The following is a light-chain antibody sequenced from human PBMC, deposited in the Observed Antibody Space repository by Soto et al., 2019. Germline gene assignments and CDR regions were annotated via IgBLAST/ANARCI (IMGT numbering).Light chain of an antibody. J-gene: IGKJ5*01. V-gene: IGKV3-20*01. CDR3: QQYGSSIT. CDR1: QSVSNY. CDR2: GAS. Sequence: EIVLTQSPATLSLSPGERATLSCRASQSVSNYLAWYQQKPGQAPRLLIYGASSRATGIPDRFSGSGSGTDFTPTISRLEPEDFAVYYCQQYGSSITFGQGTRLEIK.